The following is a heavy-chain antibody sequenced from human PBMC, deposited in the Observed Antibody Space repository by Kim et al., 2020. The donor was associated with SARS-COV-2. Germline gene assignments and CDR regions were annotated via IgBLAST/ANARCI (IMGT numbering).Heavy chain of an antibody. J-gene: IGHJ6*02. V-gene: IGHV3-21*01. CDR3: ASEHGAVYYYYGLDV. CDR2: ISGSGPYT. D-gene: IGHD6-19*01. CDR1: GFTFSSYN. Sequence: GGSLRLSCAASGFTFSSYNMDWVRQAPGKGLEWVSSISGSGPYTYYADSVRGRFTISRDNAKNSLYLQMNSLRTEDTAVYFCASEHGAVYYYYGLDVWGQGTTVTVSS.